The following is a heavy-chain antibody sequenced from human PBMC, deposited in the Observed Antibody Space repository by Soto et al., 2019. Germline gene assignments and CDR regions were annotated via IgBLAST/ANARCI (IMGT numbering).Heavy chain of an antibody. CDR2: INHSGST. J-gene: IGHJ1*01. V-gene: IGHV4-34*01. CDR3: ARGFIKPGYSSGWHGRRKTSKYFQH. CDR1: GGSFSGYY. Sequence: SQTLSLPCAVYGGSFSGYYWSWIRQPPGKGLEWIGEINHSGSTNYNPSLKSRVTISVDTSKNQFSLKLSSVTAADTAVYYCARGFIKPGYSSGWHGRRKTSKYFQHWGQGTLVTVSS. D-gene: IGHD6-19*01.